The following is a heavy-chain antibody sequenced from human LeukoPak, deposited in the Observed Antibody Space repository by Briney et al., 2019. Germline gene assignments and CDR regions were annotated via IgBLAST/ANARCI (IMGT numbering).Heavy chain of an antibody. D-gene: IGHD3-3*01. V-gene: IGHV1-69*05. CDR1: GGAFSSYA. CDR3: AREAITIFGVVRTQTTYGPHRFDP. CDR2: IIPIFGTA. Sequence: SVKVSCKASGGAFSSYAITWVRQAPGLGLEWMGGIIPIFGTANYAQKFRGRVTMTRDMSTSTVYMELSSLRSEDTAVYYCAREAITIFGVVRTQTTYGPHRFDPWGQGTLVTVSS. J-gene: IGHJ5*02.